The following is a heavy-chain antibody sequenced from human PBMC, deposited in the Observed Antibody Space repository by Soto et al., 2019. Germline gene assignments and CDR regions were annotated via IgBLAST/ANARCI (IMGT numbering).Heavy chain of an antibody. CDR3: AREHSSSWRFDY. CDR1: GYTFTSYD. Sequence: QVQLVQSGSEVKKPGASVKVSCKASGYTFTSYDINWVRQATGQGLEWMGWMNPNSGNTGYAQKFQGRVTMTSNTSISTAYMELSSLRYKDTAVYYCAREHSSSWRFDYWGQGTLVTVSS. D-gene: IGHD6-13*01. V-gene: IGHV1-8*01. J-gene: IGHJ4*02. CDR2: MNPNSGNT.